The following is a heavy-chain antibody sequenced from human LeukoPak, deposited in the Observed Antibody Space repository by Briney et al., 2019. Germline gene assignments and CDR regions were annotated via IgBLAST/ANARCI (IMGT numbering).Heavy chain of an antibody. Sequence: SETLSLTCTVSGGSISRYYWSWIRQPPGKGLEWIGYIYYSGSTNYNPSPRGRISISVATSKNQFSLKLSSVTAADTAVYYCARTTEGGYTYNYFYYYYMDVWGKGTTVTISS. CDR3: ARTTEGGYTYNYFYYYYMDV. CDR1: GGSISRYY. D-gene: IGHD5-18*01. V-gene: IGHV4-59*01. J-gene: IGHJ6*03. CDR2: IYYSGST.